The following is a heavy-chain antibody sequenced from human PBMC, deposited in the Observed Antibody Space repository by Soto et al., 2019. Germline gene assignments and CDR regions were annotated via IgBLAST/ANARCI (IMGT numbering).Heavy chain of an antibody. CDR1: GASLSSSSYY. V-gene: IGHV4-39*01. D-gene: IGHD1-1*01. CDR3: ARRYGYSFDY. J-gene: IGHJ4*02. Sequence: SETLSLTCIVSGASLSSSSYYWAWIRQPPGKGLEWIGTIYYNGNTYYNPSLKSRVTISVDTSKNQFSLKLSSVTAADTAVYYCARRYGYSFDYWGQGTLVTVSS. CDR2: IYYNGNT.